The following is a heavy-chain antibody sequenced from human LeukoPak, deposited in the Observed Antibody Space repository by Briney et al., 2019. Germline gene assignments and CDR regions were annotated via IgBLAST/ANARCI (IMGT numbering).Heavy chain of an antibody. CDR1: GYTFTGYY. V-gene: IGHV1-2*02. J-gene: IGHJ4*02. CDR2: INPNSGGT. D-gene: IGHD3-3*01. CDR3: ASLVHDFWSGYYANFDY. Sequence: ASVKVSCKASGYTFTGYYMHWVRQAPGQGLEWMGWINPNSGGTNYAQEFQGRVTMTRDTSISTAYMELSRLRSDDTAVYYCASLVHDFWSGYYANFDYWGQGTLVTVSS.